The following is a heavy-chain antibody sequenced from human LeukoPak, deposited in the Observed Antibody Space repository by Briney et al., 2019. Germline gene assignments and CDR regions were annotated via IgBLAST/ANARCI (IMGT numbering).Heavy chain of an antibody. Sequence: GGSLRLSCVVSGFTFSSYWMSWVRQAPGKGPEWVANINQGGSAKYYVDSVMGRFTISRDNAKNSLYLQMNSLRAEDTAVYYCTRDEDYGDSHWGQGTLVTVSS. CDR3: TRDEDYGDSH. V-gene: IGHV3-7*01. CDR2: INQGGSAK. CDR1: GFTFSSYW. D-gene: IGHD4-17*01. J-gene: IGHJ4*02.